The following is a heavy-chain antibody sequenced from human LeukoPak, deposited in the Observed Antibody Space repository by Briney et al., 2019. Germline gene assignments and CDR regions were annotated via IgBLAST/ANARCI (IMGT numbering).Heavy chain of an antibody. D-gene: IGHD1-14*01. CDR1: GYTFTSYY. CDR3: ARQSVRPGASPLFDY. V-gene: IGHV1-46*01. Sequence: GASVKVSCKASGYTFTSYYMHWVRQAPGQGLEWMGIINPSGDSTTYAQKFQGRVTVTGDTSTSTVYMEVSSLRSEDTAVYYCARQSVRPGASPLFDYWGQGTLVTVSS. CDR2: INPSGDST. J-gene: IGHJ4*02.